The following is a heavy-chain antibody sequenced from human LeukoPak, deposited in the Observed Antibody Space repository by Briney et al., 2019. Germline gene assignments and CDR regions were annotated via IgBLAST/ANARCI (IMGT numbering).Heavy chain of an antibody. V-gene: IGHV3-23*01. J-gene: IGHJ4*02. CDR3: ARGGTAAGHRDYFDY. CDR1: GFTFSSYA. Sequence: PGGSLRLSCAASGFTFSSYAMSWVRQAPGKGLEWVSAISGSGGSTYHADSVKGRFTISRDNSKNTLYLQMNSLRAEDTAVYYCARGGTAAGHRDYFDYWGQGTLVTVSS. D-gene: IGHD6-13*01. CDR2: ISGSGGST.